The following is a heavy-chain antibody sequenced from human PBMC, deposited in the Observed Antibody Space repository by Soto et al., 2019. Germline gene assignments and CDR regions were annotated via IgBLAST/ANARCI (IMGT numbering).Heavy chain of an antibody. CDR1: GYTFTGYA. CDR3: AKLPDRTFRDYGSGHPFDP. J-gene: IGHJ5*02. Sequence: ASVKVSCKASGYTFTGYAMHWVRQAPGQRLEWMGWINAGNGNTKYSQKFQGRFTITRDTSASTAYMEQSSLRAEDTAVYYCAKLPDRTFRDYGSGHPFDPWGQGTLVTVSS. D-gene: IGHD3-10*01. V-gene: IGHV1-3*01. CDR2: INAGNGNT.